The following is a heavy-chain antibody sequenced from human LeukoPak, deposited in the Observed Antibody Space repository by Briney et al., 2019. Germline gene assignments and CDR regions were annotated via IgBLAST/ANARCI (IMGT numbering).Heavy chain of an antibody. D-gene: IGHD4-23*01. CDR3: ARVVAHDYGGNSGLNMDV. CDR1: GGTFSSYA. V-gene: IGHV1-69*01. J-gene: IGHJ6*02. CDR2: IIPIFGTA. Sequence: ASVKVSSKASGGTFSSYAISWVRQATGQGLEWMGGIIPIFGTANYAQKFQGRVTITADESTSTAYMELSSMRSEDTAVYYCARVVAHDYGGNSGLNMDVWGQGTTVTVSS.